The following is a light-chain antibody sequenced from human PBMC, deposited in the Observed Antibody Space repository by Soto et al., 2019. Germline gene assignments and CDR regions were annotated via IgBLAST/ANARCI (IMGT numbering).Light chain of an antibody. J-gene: IGLJ1*01. CDR1: SSNIGAGHD. Sequence: QSVLTQPPSVSGAPGQRVTISCTGSSSNIGAGHDVHWYQHLPGTAPKLLIYGNGNRPSGVPDRFSGSKSGTSASLAITGFQTGDEADYYCGSWDSSLSAYVFGTGTKVTVL. V-gene: IGLV1-40*01. CDR2: GNG. CDR3: GSWDSSLSAYV.